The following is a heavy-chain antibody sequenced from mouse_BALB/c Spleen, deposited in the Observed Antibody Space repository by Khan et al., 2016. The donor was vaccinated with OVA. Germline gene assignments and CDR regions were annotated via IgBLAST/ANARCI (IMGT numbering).Heavy chain of an antibody. D-gene: IGHD4-1*01. CDR3: ASHLTGSFAY. Sequence: EVELVESGGDLVKPGGSLRLSCAASGFTFSTYGMSWVRQPPDKRLEWVATINSDGDSTYYPDTVKGRFTISRNNAENTLYLQMSSLQSEDTAIYYCASHLTGSFAYWGQGTLVTVSA. CDR1: GFTFSTYG. J-gene: IGHJ3*01. V-gene: IGHV5-6*01. CDR2: INSDGDST.